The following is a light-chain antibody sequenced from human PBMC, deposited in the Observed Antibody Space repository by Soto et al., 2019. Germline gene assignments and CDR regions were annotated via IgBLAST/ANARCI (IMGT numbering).Light chain of an antibody. CDR3: AAWDDILNGYV. V-gene: IGLV1-44*01. CDR2: SNY. CDR1: ISNIESNT. Sequence: QAMLTQPPSASGTPGQRFTISCSGSISNIESNTVTWYQQLPGTAPKLVIYSNYDRPSGVPDRFSGSTSGTSASLVIRGLQSEDEADYYCAAWDDILNGYVFGGGTKVTVL. J-gene: IGLJ1*01.